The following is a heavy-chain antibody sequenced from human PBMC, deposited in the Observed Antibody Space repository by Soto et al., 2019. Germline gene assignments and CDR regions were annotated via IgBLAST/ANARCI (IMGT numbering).Heavy chain of an antibody. CDR1: GYTFTSYD. Sequence: ASVKVSCKASGYTFTSYDIYWVRQATGQGLEWMGWMSPNTGNSGYAQKFQGRVTMTSDTSINTVHMELSSLRSEDTAVYYCARRAETNGWNGFGADKYYFDFWGQGTLVTVSS. V-gene: IGHV1-8*01. D-gene: IGHD1-1*01. CDR3: ARRAETNGWNGFGADKYYFDF. CDR2: MSPNTGNS. J-gene: IGHJ4*02.